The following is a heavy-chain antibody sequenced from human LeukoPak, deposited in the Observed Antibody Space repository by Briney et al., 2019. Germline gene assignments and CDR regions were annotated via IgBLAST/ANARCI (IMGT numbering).Heavy chain of an antibody. J-gene: IGHJ5*02. CDR2: INHSGST. CDR1: GGSFSGYY. D-gene: IGHD3-10*01. CDR3: ARRPLWFGTNWFDP. Sequence: PSETLSLTCAVYGGSFSGYYWSWIRQPPGKGLEWIGEINHSGSTNYNPSLKSRVTISVDTSKNQFSLKLSSVTAADTAVYYCARRPLWFGTNWFDPWGQGTLVTVSS. V-gene: IGHV4-34*01.